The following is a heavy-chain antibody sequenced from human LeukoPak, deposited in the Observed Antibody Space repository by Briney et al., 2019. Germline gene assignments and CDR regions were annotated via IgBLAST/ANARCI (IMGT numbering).Heavy chain of an antibody. CDR2: IYYSGST. J-gene: IGHJ6*02. V-gene: IGHV4-39*01. CDR1: GGSISSSSYY. Sequence: PSETLSLTCTVSGGSISSSSYYWGWIRQPPGKGLESIGSIYYSGSTYYNPSLKSRVTISVDTSKNQFSLKLSSVTAADAAVYYCAGGGEWEPPYYYYYGTDVWGQGTTVTVSS. CDR3: AGGGEWEPPYYYYYGTDV. D-gene: IGHD1-26*01.